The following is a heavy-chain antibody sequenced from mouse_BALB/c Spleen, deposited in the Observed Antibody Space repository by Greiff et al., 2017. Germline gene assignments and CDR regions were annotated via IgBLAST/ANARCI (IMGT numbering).Heavy chain of an antibody. Sequence: EVQLQQSGAELVKPGASVKLSCTASGFNIKDTYMHWVKQRPEQGLEWIGRIDPANGNTKYDPKFQGKATITADTSSNTAYLQLSSLTSEDTAVYYCASAIYDGYYDYAMDYWGQGTSVTVSS. CDR3: ASAIYDGYYDYAMDY. CDR2: IDPANGNT. CDR1: GFNIKDTY. J-gene: IGHJ4*01. V-gene: IGHV14-3*02. D-gene: IGHD2-3*01.